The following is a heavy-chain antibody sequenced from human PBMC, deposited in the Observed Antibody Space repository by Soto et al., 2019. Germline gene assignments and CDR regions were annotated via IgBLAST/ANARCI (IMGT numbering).Heavy chain of an antibody. J-gene: IGHJ4*02. CDR3: ARVATAYNYDY. V-gene: IGHV3-72*01. CDR1: GFTFSDHY. D-gene: IGHD2-21*02. Sequence: EVQLVESGGGLVQPGGSLRLSCAASGFTFSDHYMDWVRQAPGKGLEWVGRIRKKVNSYTTEYAASVKGRFTISRDDSKNSLYLLMNSLKTEDTAFYYCARVATAYNYDYWGQGTLVTVSS. CDR2: IRKKVNSYTT.